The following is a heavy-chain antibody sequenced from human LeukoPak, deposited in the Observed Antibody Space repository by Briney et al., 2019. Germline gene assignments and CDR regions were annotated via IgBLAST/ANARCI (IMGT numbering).Heavy chain of an antibody. Sequence: ASVKVSCKASGYTFTTYDINWVRQAPGQGLEWMGWINPKNGGTNYAQKFQGRVTMTRDTSISTAYMELSRLTYDDTAVYYCARDAADSSWSDYWGQGTLVTVSS. V-gene: IGHV1-2*02. CDR1: GYTFTTYD. CDR3: ARDAADSSWSDY. CDR2: INPKNGGT. D-gene: IGHD6-6*01. J-gene: IGHJ4*02.